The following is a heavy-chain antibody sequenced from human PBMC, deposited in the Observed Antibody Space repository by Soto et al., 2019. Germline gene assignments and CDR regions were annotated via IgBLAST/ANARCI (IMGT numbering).Heavy chain of an antibody. CDR2: INHSGST. D-gene: IGHD5-12*01. Sequence: PSETLSLTCAVYGGSFSGYSWRWIRQPPGKGLEWIGEINHSGSTNYNPSLKSRVTISVDTSKNQFSLKLSSVTAADTAVYYCARQGKYSGYDSERYFDYWGQGTLVTVSS. J-gene: IGHJ4*02. CDR3: ARQGKYSGYDSERYFDY. V-gene: IGHV4-34*01. CDR1: GGSFSGYS.